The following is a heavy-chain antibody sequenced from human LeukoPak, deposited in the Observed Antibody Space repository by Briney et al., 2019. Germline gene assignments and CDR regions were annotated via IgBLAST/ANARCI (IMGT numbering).Heavy chain of an antibody. CDR2: IYTSGRT. Sequence: SETLSLTCTVSGGSISTYYFSWIRQPAGKGLEWIGHIYTSGRTDYNPSLKSRVTMSVDTSKIQFSLKLSSVTAADTAVYYCARDRHCTSTSCLSDAFDVWGQGTLLTVSS. V-gene: IGHV4-4*07. CDR3: ARDRHCTSTSCLSDAFDV. D-gene: IGHD2-2*01. J-gene: IGHJ3*01. CDR1: GGSISTYY.